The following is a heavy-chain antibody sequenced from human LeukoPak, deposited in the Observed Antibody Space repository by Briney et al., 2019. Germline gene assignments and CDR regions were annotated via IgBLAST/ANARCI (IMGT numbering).Heavy chain of an antibody. J-gene: IGHJ5*02. CDR3: ARDESSSFGRRFDP. Sequence: ASVKVSCKASGYTFTSYGISWVRQAPGQGLEWMGWISAYNGNTNYAQKLQGRVTITTDESTSTAYMELSSLRSEDTAVYYCARDESSSFGRRFDPWGQGTLVTVSS. V-gene: IGHV1-18*01. CDR1: GYTFTSYG. D-gene: IGHD6-6*01. CDR2: ISAYNGNT.